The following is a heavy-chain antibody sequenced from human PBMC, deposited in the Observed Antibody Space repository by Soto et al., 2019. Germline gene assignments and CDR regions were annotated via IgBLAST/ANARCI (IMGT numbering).Heavy chain of an antibody. CDR2: INHSGST. CDR3: ARGGDIVVVPAAIDY. Sequence: PSETLSLTCAVYGGSFSGYYWSWIRQPPGKGLEWIGEINHSGSTNYNPSLKSRVTISVDTSKNQFSLKLSSVTAADTAVYYCARGGDIVVVPAAIDYWGQGTLVTVSS. V-gene: IGHV4-34*01. D-gene: IGHD2-2*01. J-gene: IGHJ4*02. CDR1: GGSFSGYY.